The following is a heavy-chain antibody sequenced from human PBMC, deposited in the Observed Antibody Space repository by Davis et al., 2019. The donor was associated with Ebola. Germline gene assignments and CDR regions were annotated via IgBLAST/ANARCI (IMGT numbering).Heavy chain of an antibody. J-gene: IGHJ3*02. CDR1: GNSFSSHW. D-gene: IGHD1-20*01. Sequence: GESLKISCKDSGNSFSSHWIGWVRQMPGKGLEWMGIIYPGDSDTRYSPSFRGQVTISAGKSIKTAFLQWSSLKASDTAMYYCASLRRTITGMDDAFDIWGQGTMVTVSS. CDR3: ASLRRTITGMDDAFDI. V-gene: IGHV5-51*01. CDR2: IYPGDSDT.